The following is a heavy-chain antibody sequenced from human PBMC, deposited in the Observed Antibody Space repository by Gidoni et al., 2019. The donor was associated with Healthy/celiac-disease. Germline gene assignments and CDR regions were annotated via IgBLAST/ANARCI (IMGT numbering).Heavy chain of an antibody. CDR3: GMSGVAPTRSVDYYYGMDV. CDR2: ISGSGGST. Sequence: EVQLVEAGGGLVQPGGSLSLSCAASGLPSSSDAMSWVRQAPGKGLEWVSAISGSGGSTYYADSVKGRFTISRYNSKNTLYLQMNSLRAEDTAVYYCGMSGVAPTRSVDYYYGMDVWGQGTTVTVSS. CDR1: GLPSSSDA. D-gene: IGHD2-15*01. J-gene: IGHJ6*02. V-gene: IGHV3-23*04.